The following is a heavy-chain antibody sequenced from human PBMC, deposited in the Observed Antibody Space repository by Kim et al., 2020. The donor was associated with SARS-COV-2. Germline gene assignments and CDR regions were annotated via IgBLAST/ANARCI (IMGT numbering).Heavy chain of an antibody. CDR2: IYTSGST. D-gene: IGHD2-15*01. Sequence: SETLSLTCTVSGGSISSGSYYWSWIRQPAGKGLEWIGRIYTSGSTNYSPSLNSRVTISLDTSENQFSLKLSSVTAAATAVYYCARGTGCSGGNCYWYFDLWGRGTLITVSS. CDR3: ARGTGCSGGNCYWYFDL. V-gene: IGHV4-61*02. CDR1: GGSISSGSYY. J-gene: IGHJ2*01.